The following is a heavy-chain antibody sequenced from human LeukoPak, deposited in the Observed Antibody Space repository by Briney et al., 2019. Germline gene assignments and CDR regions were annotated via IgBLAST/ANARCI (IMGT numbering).Heavy chain of an antibody. V-gene: IGHV3-30*18. Sequence: GRSLRLSCAASGFSFSSYGIHWVRQAPGKGLEWVAVISYDESYKYYADSVKGRFTISRDNSKNTLYLQMNSLRAEDTAVYYCAKDGLTGVNYYYGMDVWGKGTTVTVSP. CDR1: GFSFSSYG. CDR3: AKDGLTGVNYYYGMDV. J-gene: IGHJ6*04. D-gene: IGHD7-27*01. CDR2: ISYDESYK.